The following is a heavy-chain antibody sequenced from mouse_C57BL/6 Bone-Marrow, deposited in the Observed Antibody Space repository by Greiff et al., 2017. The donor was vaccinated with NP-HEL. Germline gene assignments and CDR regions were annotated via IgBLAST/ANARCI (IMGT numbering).Heavy chain of an antibody. CDR1: GFTFSNYW. J-gene: IGHJ3*01. CDR3: TVDFQAWFAY. V-gene: IGHV6-3*01. Sequence: DVKLVESGGGLVQPGGSMKLSCVASGFTFSNYWMNWVRQSPEKGLEWVAQIRLKSDNYATHYAESVKGRFTISRDDSKSSVYLQMNNLRAEDTGIYYCTVDFQAWFAYWGQGTLVTVSA. CDR2: IRLKSDNYAT.